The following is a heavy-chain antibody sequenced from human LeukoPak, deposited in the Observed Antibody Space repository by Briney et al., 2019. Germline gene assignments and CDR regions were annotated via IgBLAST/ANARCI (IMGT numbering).Heavy chain of an antibody. J-gene: IGHJ4*02. CDR3: AISQGYCSGGNCYSTNFDY. CDR2: INRRESYI. D-gene: IGHD2-15*01. V-gene: IGHV3-21*01. Sequence: GGSLRLSCGACGFTLRESSMKGVRQATGKGVEGVRSINRRESYIYYADSLKGRFTISRHNPKNSLFLQMNSLRTEHTAVYYCAISQGYCSGGNCYSTNFDYWGQGTLVTVSS. CDR1: GFTLRESS.